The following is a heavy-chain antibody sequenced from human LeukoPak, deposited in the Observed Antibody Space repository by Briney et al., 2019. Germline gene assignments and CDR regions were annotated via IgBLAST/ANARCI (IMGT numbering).Heavy chain of an antibody. CDR2: IRTKSDGETV. V-gene: IGHV3-15*07. D-gene: IGHD3-16*01. CDR1: GFTFSSAC. J-gene: IGHJ4*02. Sequence: GGSLRLSCAASGFTFSSACLSWVRQAPGKGLEWVGRIRTKSDGETVDYAAPVKGRFTISRDDSKNTLFLQMNSLKTEDTAVYYCATPALGRRLYYYDYWGQGTLVTVST. CDR3: ATPALGRRLYYYDY.